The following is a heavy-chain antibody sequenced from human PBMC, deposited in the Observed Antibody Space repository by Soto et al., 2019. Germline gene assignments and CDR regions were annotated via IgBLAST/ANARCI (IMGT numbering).Heavy chain of an antibody. V-gene: IGHV3-66*01. CDR1: GFTVSSNY. CDR2: IYSGGST. D-gene: IGHD5-18*01. J-gene: IGHJ4*02. CDR3: ARAGRVDTAMGFDY. Sequence: GGSLRLSCAASGFTVSSNYMSWVRQAPGKGLEWVSVIYSGGSTYYADSVKGRFTISRDNSKNTLYLQMNSLRAEDTAVYYCARAGRVDTAMGFDYWGQGTLVTVSS.